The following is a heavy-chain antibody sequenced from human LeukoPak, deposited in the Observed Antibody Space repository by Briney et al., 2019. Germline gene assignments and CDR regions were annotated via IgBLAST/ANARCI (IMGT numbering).Heavy chain of an antibody. CDR1: GGSSSGYY. D-gene: IGHD5-18*01. CDR2: INHSGST. V-gene: IGHV4-34*01. CDR3: ARNSYSYGYLTGYYFDF. J-gene: IGHJ4*02. Sequence: RSSETLSLTCAVYGGSSSGYYWSWIRQSPGKGLEWIGEINHSGSTNYNPSLKSRVTVSVDTSKNQFSLNLSSVTAADTAVYYCARNSYSYGYLTGYYFDFWGQGTLVTVSS.